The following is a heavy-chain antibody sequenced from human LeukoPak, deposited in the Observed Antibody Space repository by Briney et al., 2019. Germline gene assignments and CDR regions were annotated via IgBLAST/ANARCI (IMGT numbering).Heavy chain of an antibody. CDR1: GFTFSSYS. D-gene: IGHD6-19*01. Sequence: GGSLRLSCAASGFTFSSYSMNWVRQAPGKGLEWVSSISSSSSYIYYADSVKGRFTIPRDNAKNSLYLQMNSLRAEDTAVYYCATSSGWYGWAFDYWGQGTLVTVSS. V-gene: IGHV3-21*01. CDR3: ATSSGWYGWAFDY. J-gene: IGHJ4*02. CDR2: ISSSSSYI.